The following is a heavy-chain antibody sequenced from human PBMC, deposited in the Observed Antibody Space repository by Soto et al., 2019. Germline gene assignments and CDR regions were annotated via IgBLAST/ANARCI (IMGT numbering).Heavy chain of an antibody. V-gene: IGHV1-8*01. Sequence: ASVKVSCKASGYTFTSYDIDWVRQANEQGLEWMGWMNPNSGNTGYAQKFQGRVTMTRNTSISTAYMELSSLRSEDTAVYYCARDGITIFGVVITGWFDPWGHGTLVTVSS. D-gene: IGHD3-3*01. CDR2: MNPNSGNT. J-gene: IGHJ5*02. CDR1: GYTFTSYD. CDR3: ARDGITIFGVVITGWFDP.